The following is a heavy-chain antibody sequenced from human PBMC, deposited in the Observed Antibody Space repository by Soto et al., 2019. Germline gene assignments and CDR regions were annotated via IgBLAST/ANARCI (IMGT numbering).Heavy chain of an antibody. CDR2: INPSGTT. CDR1: GGSLSAYY. CDR3: ALAPAAHILY. V-gene: IGHV4-34*01. Sequence: QVQLQQWGAGLLKPSETLSLTCTVYGGSLSAYYLSWIRQPPGKGLEWIGEINPSGTTNYNPSLKSRVTISVDTSKNQFSLRLSSVTAADTAVYHCALAPAAHILYWGQGTLVTGSS. J-gene: IGHJ1*01. D-gene: IGHD2-2*01.